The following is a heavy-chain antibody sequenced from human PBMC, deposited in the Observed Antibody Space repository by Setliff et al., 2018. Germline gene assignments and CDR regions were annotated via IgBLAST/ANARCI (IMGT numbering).Heavy chain of an antibody. CDR2: VSDNNGNT. Sequence: ASVKVSCKASGYRFSTYGISWVRQAPGQGLEWMAWVSDNNGNTNYAKSFQGRVTMNTDTSTSTAYMELGSLTSDDTAVYYCARVMAVFAIEGLQGGGFDYWGQGTLVTVSS. D-gene: IGHD2-8*02. J-gene: IGHJ4*02. CDR3: ARVMAVFAIEGLQGGGFDY. CDR1: GYRFSTYG. V-gene: IGHV1-18*01.